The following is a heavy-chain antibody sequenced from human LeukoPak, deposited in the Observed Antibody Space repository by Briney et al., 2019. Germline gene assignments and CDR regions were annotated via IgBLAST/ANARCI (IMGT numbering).Heavy chain of an antibody. D-gene: IGHD3-22*01. CDR2: INPNSGGT. CDR3: ARALEYYDSSGYYYLFDY. V-gene: IGHV1-2*06. Sequence: GASVKVSCKASGYTFTGYYLHWVRQAPGQGLEWMGRINPNSGGTNYAQKFQGRVTMTRDTSIRTAYMELSRLRSDDTAVYYCARALEYYDSSGYYYLFDYWGQGTLVTVSS. J-gene: IGHJ4*02. CDR1: GYTFTGYY.